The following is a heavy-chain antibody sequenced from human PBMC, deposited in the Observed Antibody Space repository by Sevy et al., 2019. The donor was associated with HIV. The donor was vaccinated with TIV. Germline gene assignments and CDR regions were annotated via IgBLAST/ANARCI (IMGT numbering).Heavy chain of an antibody. CDR2: IWHDGNSE. Sequence: GGSLRLPCVASRFTFSTYVMHWVRQAPGKGLEWVAVIWHDGNSEYYADSVRGRFTISRDDSKSTLYLQMNSLRPEDTALYYCASEAGYGTDSRPFDYWGQGTLVTVSS. CDR3: ASEAGYGTDSRPFDY. CDR1: RFTFSTYV. J-gene: IGHJ4*02. V-gene: IGHV3-33*08. D-gene: IGHD5-12*01.